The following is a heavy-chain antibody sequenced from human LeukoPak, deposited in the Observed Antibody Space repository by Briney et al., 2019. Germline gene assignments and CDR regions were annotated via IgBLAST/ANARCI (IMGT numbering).Heavy chain of an antibody. J-gene: IGHJ6*03. V-gene: IGHV1-8*03. D-gene: IGHD6-13*01. CDR1: GYTFTSYD. CDR3: ARGPPIAAAGNYYYYMDV. Sequence: ASVKVSCKASGYTFTSYDINWVRQATGQGLEWMGWMNPNSGNTGYAQKFQGRVTITRNTSISTAYMELSSLRSEDTAVYYCARGPPIAAAGNYYYYMDVWGKGTTVTVSS. CDR2: MNPNSGNT.